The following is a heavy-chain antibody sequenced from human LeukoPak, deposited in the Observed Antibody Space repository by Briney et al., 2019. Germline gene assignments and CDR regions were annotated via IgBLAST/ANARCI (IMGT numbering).Heavy chain of an antibody. CDR1: GGSFSGYY. CDR3: ARGRYSRSHDY. J-gene: IGHJ4*02. Sequence: PSETLSLTCAVYGGSFSGYYWSWIRQPPGKGLEWIGEINHSGSTNYNPSLKSQVAISVDTSKNQFSLKLSSVTAADTAVYYCARGRYSRSHDYWGQGTLVTVSS. D-gene: IGHD5-18*01. CDR2: INHSGST. V-gene: IGHV4-34*01.